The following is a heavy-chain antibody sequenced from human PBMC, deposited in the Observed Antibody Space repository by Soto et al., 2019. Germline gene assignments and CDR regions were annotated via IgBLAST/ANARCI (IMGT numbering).Heavy chain of an antibody. J-gene: IGHJ4*02. CDR3: ARHSSGSLGGHWVSLTFDY. Sequence: PSETLSLTCTVSGGSISSGDYYWSWIRQPPGKGLEWIGYIYYSGSTYYNPSLKSRVTISVDTSKNQFSLKLSSVTAADTAVYYCARHSSGSLGGHWVSLTFDYWGQGTLVTVSS. CDR1: GGSISSGDYY. V-gene: IGHV4-30-4*01. D-gene: IGHD3-16*01. CDR2: IYYSGST.